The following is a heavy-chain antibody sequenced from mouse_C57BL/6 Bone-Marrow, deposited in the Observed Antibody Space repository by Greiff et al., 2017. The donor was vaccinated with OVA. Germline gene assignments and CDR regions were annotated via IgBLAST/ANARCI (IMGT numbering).Heavy chain of an antibody. CDR1: GFSLTSYG. CDR3: ARKRNYYGSKKRYYYAMDY. CDR2: IWSGGST. V-gene: IGHV2-2*01. D-gene: IGHD1-1*01. Sequence: VMLVESGPGLVQPSQSLSITCTVSGFSLTSYGVHWVRQSPGKGLEWLGVIWSGGSTDYNAAFISRLSIRKDNSKSQVFFKMNSLQADDTAIYYCARKRNYYGSKKRYYYAMDYWGQGTSVTVSS. J-gene: IGHJ4*01.